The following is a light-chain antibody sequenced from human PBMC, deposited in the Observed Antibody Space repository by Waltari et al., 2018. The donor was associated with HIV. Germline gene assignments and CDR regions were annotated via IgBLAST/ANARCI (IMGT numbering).Light chain of an antibody. CDR3: HQRSNWPPVT. CDR1: QNIGNY. Sequence: EVVLTQSPSTLSLSQGERATLSCRASQNIGNYLAWYQQKPGQAPRLLIYDASTRASGIPARFSGSGSGTDFTLTISSLEPEDVAVYYCHQRSNWPPVTFGQGTRLEI. J-gene: IGKJ5*01. V-gene: IGKV3-11*01. CDR2: DAS.